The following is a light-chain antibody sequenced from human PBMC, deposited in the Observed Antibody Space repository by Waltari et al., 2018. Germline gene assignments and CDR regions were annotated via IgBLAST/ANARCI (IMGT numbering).Light chain of an antibody. V-gene: IGLV2-23*01. CDR2: EGS. CDR3: CSYAGRSTYV. J-gene: IGLJ1*01. Sequence: QSAMTLPASVSGTPGQSPPFPCTGASSDVGRYNLVSWYQQPPGKAPKLLIYEGSERPSGVSNRFSGSKSGNTASLTISGLQAEDEADYSCCSYAGRSTYVFGTGTKVTVL. CDR1: SSDVGRYNL.